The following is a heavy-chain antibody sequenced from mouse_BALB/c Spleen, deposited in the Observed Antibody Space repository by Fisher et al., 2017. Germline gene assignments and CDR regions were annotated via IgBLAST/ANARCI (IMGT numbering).Heavy chain of an antibody. Sequence: RFTISRDNAKNTLYLQMSSLKSEDTAMYYCARHREGYYYGSSYFYAMDYWGQGTSVTVSS. V-gene: IGHV5-12-1*01. CDR3: ARHREGYYYGSSYFYAMDY. D-gene: IGHD1-1*01. J-gene: IGHJ4*01.